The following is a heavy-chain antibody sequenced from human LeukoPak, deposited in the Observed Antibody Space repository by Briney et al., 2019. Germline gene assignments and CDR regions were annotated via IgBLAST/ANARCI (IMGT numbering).Heavy chain of an antibody. V-gene: IGHV1-46*01. CDR2: INPSGGIT. CDR3: ARVISEYRLLMADY. Sequence: ASVKVFCKASGYTFTSYYMHWVRQAPGQGLEWMGIINPSGGITTYAQKFQGRVTMTGDTSTRTVYMELSSLRSEDTAVYYCARVISEYRLLMADYWGQGTLVTVSS. CDR1: GYTFTSYY. D-gene: IGHD2-2*01. J-gene: IGHJ4*02.